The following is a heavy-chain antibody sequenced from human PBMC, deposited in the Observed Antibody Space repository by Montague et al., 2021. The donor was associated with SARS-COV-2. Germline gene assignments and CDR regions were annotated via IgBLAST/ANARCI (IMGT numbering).Heavy chain of an antibody. J-gene: IGHJ6*02. CDR3: TSGREGNYNVMDV. V-gene: IGHV6-1*01. CDR1: GDSVSSNSAT. CDR2: TYYRSKWYN. D-gene: IGHD1-1*01. Sequence: CAISGDSVSSNSATWNWVRQSPSRGLEWLGRTYYRSKWYNDYAVXVRGRVTINPDTSKNQFSLHLNSVTPEDTAIYYCTSGREGNYNVMDVWGQGTTVTVSS.